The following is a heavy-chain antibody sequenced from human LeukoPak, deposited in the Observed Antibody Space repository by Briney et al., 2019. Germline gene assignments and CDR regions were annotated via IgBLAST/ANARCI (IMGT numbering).Heavy chain of an antibody. CDR3: TTQWVDHGTSFDY. CDR1: GFTFSNAW. CDR2: IRSKTDGGPT. J-gene: IGHJ4*02. Sequence: PGGSLRLPCAGSGFTFSNAWMTWVRQAPGKGLEWVGRIRSKTDGGPTDYAAPVKGRFTISRDDSKNTLYLQMNSLKTEDTAVYYCTTQWVDHGTSFDYWGQGTLVTVSS. V-gene: IGHV3-15*01. D-gene: IGHD1-7*01.